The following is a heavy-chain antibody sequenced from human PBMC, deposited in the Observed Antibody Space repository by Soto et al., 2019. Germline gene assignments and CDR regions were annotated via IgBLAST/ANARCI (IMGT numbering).Heavy chain of an antibody. CDR2: IYWNDDK. CDR3: AHRVTYYYDSSGYYWFDP. Sequence: SGPTLVNPTQTLTLTCTFSGFSLSTSGVGVGWIRQPPGKALEWLALIYWNDDKRYSPSLKSRLTITKDTSKNQVVLTMTNMDPVDTATYYCAHRVTYYYDSSGYYWFDPWGQGTLVTVSS. CDR1: GFSLSTSGVG. D-gene: IGHD3-22*01. V-gene: IGHV2-5*01. J-gene: IGHJ5*02.